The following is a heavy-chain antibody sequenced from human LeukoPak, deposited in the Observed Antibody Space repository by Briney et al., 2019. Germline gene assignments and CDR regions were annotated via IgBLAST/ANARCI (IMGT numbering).Heavy chain of an antibody. V-gene: IGHV4-61*02. CDR2: ISSSGST. CDR3: ARSYDSKDWFDP. D-gene: IGHD3-22*01. J-gene: IGHJ5*02. CDR1: GDSISSGDYY. Sequence: PSETLSLTCTVSGDSISSGDYYWSWIRQPAGKGLEWIGRISSSGSTNYNPSLKSRVTISVDTSKNQFSLKLSSVTAADTAVYYCARSYDSKDWFDPWGQGTLVTVSS.